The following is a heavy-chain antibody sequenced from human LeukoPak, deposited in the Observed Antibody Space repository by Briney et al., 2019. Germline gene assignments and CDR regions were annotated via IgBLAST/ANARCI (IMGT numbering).Heavy chain of an antibody. Sequence: GGSLRLSCAASGFTFSSYAMGWVRQAPGKGLEWVSAISGSGGNTYYADSVKGRFTISRDNSKNTLYLQMNSLRAEDTAVYYCAKDPTYYYGSGSSGPFDYWGQGTLVTVSS. CDR3: AKDPTYYYGSGSSGPFDY. V-gene: IGHV3-23*01. J-gene: IGHJ4*02. CDR1: GFTFSSYA. D-gene: IGHD3-10*01. CDR2: ISGSGGNT.